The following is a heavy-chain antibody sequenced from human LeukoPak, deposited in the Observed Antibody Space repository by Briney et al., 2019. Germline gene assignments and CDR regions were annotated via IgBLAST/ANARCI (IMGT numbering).Heavy chain of an antibody. J-gene: IGHJ4*02. CDR3: ARDKIVGATNFDY. CDR2: IKQDGSEK. CDR1: GFSISNYW. V-gene: IGHV3-7*03. D-gene: IGHD1-26*01. Sequence: GGSLRLSCAASGFSISNYWMSWVRQVPGKGLEWMANIKQDGSEKYCVDSVKGRFTISRDNAKNSLYLQMNSLRAEDTAIYYCARDKIVGATNFDYWGQGTLVTVSS.